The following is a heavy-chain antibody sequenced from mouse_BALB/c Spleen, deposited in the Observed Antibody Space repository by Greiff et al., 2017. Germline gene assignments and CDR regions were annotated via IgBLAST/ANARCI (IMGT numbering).Heavy chain of an antibody. Sequence: DVKLVESGGGLVQPGGSRKLSCAASGFTFSSFGMHWVRQAPEKGLEWVAYISSGSSTIYYADTVKGRFTISRDNPKNTLFLQMTSLRSEDTAMYYCASNYYGSSYGFAYWGQGTLVTVSA. V-gene: IGHV5-17*02. J-gene: IGHJ3*01. D-gene: IGHD1-1*01. CDR2: ISSGSSTI. CDR1: GFTFSSFG. CDR3: ASNYYGSSYGFAY.